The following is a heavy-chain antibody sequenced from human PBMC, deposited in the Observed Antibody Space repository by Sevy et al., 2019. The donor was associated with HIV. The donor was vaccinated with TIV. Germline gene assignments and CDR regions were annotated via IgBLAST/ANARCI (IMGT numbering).Heavy chain of an antibody. Sequence: GGSLRLSCAASGFTFNYAWMSWVRQAPGKGLEWVGRIKGKTDGGTADNAAHVKGRFTISRDDSENTLYLQMNSLKTEDTAAYYCASVVKNDFWDGHVNYYGLDVWGQGTTVTVSS. J-gene: IGHJ6*02. CDR3: ASVVKNDFWDGHVNYYGLDV. CDR2: IKGKTDGGTA. V-gene: IGHV3-15*01. CDR1: GFTFNYAW. D-gene: IGHD3-3*01.